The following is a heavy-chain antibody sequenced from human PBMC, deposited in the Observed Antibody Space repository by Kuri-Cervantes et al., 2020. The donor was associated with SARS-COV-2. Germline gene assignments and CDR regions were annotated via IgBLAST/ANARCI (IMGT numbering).Heavy chain of an antibody. Sequence: ASVKVSCKASGYTFITSDINWVRQATGQGLEWMGWINPDTGNAGYAQKFQGRVTVTRDTSTSTAFMELSSLRSDDTAVYYCARDNNWNYFVPVGAFDIWGQGTMVTVSS. V-gene: IGHV1-8*02. D-gene: IGHD1-7*01. CDR2: INPDTGNA. CDR1: GYTFITSD. J-gene: IGHJ3*02. CDR3: ARDNNWNYFVPVGAFDI.